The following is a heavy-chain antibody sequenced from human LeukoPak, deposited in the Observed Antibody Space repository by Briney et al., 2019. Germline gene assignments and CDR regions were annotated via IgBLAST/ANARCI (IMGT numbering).Heavy chain of an antibody. V-gene: IGHV3-21*01. J-gene: IGHJ6*04. Sequence: PGGSLRLSCAASGITFSSYSMNWVRQAPGKGLEWVSSISSSSGYIYYADSVKGRFTISRDNAKNSLYLQMNSLRAEDTAVYYCARDGGGVVVVVAATTGTGMDVWGKGTTVTVSS. CDR2: ISSSSGYI. CDR1: GITFSSYS. CDR3: ARDGGGVVVVVAATTGTGMDV. D-gene: IGHD2-15*01.